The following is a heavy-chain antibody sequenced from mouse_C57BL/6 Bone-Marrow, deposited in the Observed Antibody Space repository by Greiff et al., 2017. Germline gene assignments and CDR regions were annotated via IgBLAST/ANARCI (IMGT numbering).Heavy chain of an antibody. CDR3: TRWDYGSSYDYFDY. V-gene: IGHV1-15*01. CDR2: IDPETGGT. Sequence: VKLMESGAELVRPGASVTLSCKASGYTFTDYEMHWVKQTPVHGLEWIGAIDPETGGTAYNQKFKGKAILTADKSSRTAYMELRSLTSEDSAVYYCTRWDYGSSYDYFDYWGQGTTLTVSS. D-gene: IGHD1-1*01. J-gene: IGHJ2*01. CDR1: GYTFTDYE.